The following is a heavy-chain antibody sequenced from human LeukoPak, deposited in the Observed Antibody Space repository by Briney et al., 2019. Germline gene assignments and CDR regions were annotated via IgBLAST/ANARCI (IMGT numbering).Heavy chain of an antibody. CDR3: ASEAGYGSGRELYY. CDR1: GGSISSYY. V-gene: IGHV4-59*01. Sequence: SETLSLTCTVSGGSISSYYWSWIRQPPGKGLEWIGYIYYSGSTNYNPSLKSRVTISVDTSKNQFSLKLSSVTAADTAVYYCASEAGYGSGRELYYWGQGTLVTVSS. CDR2: IYYSGST. D-gene: IGHD3-10*01. J-gene: IGHJ4*02.